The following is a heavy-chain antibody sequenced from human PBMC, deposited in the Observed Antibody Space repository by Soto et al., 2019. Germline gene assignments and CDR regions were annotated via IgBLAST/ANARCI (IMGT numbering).Heavy chain of an antibody. D-gene: IGHD2-2*01. CDR2: INAGNGDT. CDR1: GYIFMNYA. V-gene: IGHV1-3*01. CDR3: ARVPRYSYDIVAVPAVMFDDWFDP. J-gene: IGHJ5*02. Sequence: QVQLVQSGAEVKRPGASVKVSCKASGYIFMNYAVHWVHQAPGQSLEWVGWINAGNGDTKYSQRFQGRVTITRDTSASTAYMELSSLRSEDTAVYYCARVPRYSYDIVAVPAVMFDDWFDPWGQGTLVTVSS.